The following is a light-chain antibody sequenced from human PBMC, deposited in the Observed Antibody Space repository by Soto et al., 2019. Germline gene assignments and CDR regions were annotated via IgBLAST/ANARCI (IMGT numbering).Light chain of an antibody. CDR2: CAS. Sequence: ESVLTQSPGTLSMSPGERATLSCRASQSVSSSYSAWYQQKPGQAPRLLLYCASSRATGIPNSFTGSGSGKDFTLTISRLEPEDFAVYYCQQYGSSPFTFGPGTTVDIK. V-gene: IGKV3-20*01. CDR1: QSVSSSY. CDR3: QQYGSSPFT. J-gene: IGKJ3*01.